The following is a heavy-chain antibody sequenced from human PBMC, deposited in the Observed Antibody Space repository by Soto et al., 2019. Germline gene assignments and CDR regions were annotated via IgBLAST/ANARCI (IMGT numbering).Heavy chain of an antibody. J-gene: IGHJ4*02. CDR3: ARGAVGYNFSAVY. D-gene: IGHD5-12*01. Sequence: QVQLVQSGAEVKEPGSSVKVSCKASGGGNLRDYRTTWVRRAPGQGLEWMGGIIPKLGSANYAQNFQGRVTITADESTNTVYMELRSLRSDDTAVYYCARGAVGYNFSAVYWGQGTPVTVSS. CDR2: IIPKLGSA. CDR1: GGGNLRDYR. V-gene: IGHV1-69*01.